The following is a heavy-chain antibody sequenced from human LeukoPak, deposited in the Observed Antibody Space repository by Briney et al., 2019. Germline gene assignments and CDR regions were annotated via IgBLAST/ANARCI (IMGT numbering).Heavy chain of an antibody. CDR1: GGSVTSGNFY. V-gene: IGHV4-61*01. CDR3: ARGSAGRSWFDP. J-gene: IGHJ5*02. Sequence: SETLSLTCTVSGGSVTSGNFYWSWIRQPPGKGLEWLGYIHFSGNTNYNPSLKSRVTISVDTSKNHFSLKLSSLTPADTAVYYCARGSAGRSWFDPWGQGSLVIVSS. CDR2: IHFSGNT.